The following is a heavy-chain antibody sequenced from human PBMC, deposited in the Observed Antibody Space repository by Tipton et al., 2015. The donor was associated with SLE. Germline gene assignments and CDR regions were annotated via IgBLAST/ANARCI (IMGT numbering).Heavy chain of an antibody. V-gene: IGHV4-59*04. CDR1: GGSISSYY. Sequence: TLSLTCIVSGGSISSYYWSWIRQSPGKGPEWIGSIFHSGSTFYNTSLKSRVTISVDTSNNQFSLKLYSVTAADTAVYYCASTNSGSYKSALDYWGQGTQVTVSS. J-gene: IGHJ4*02. D-gene: IGHD1-26*01. CDR3: ASTNSGSYKSALDY. CDR2: IFHSGST.